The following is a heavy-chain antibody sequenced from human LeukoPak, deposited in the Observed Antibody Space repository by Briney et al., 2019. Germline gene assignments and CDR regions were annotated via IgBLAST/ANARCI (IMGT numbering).Heavy chain of an antibody. CDR3: AKMPVANISSDY. V-gene: IGHV3-30*18. J-gene: IGHJ4*02. Sequence: GGSLRLSCAASGFTFSSYGMHWVRQAPGKGLEWVAVISYDGSNKYYADSVKGRSTISRDNSKNTLYLQMNSLRAEDTAVYYCAKMPVANISSDYWGQGTLVTVSS. CDR1: GFTFSSYG. CDR2: ISYDGSNK. D-gene: IGHD1/OR15-1a*01.